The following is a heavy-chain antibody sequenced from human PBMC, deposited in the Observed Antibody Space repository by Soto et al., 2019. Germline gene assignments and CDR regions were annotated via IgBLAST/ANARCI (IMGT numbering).Heavy chain of an antibody. Sequence: PGGSLRLSCAASGFTFSSYGMHWVRQAPGKGLEWVAVISYDGSNKYYADSVKGRFTISRVNSKNTLYLQMNSLRAEDTAVYYCATDTDSYGSGSYPLDYWGQGTLVTVSS. J-gene: IGHJ4*02. CDR3: ATDTDSYGSGSYPLDY. CDR1: GFTFSSYG. V-gene: IGHV3-30*03. CDR2: ISYDGSNK. D-gene: IGHD3-10*01.